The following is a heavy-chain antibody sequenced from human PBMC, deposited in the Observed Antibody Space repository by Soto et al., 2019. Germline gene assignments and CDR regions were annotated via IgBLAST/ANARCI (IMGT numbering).Heavy chain of an antibody. CDR1: GFTVSSYA. CDR3: ARDQDDTSGTLPPAHF. V-gene: IGHV3-23*01. J-gene: IGHJ4*02. D-gene: IGHD3-22*01. Sequence: GGSLRLSCAASGFTVSSYAMSWVRQAPGKGLEWVSAISGSGGSTYYADSVKGRFTISRDNSKNTLYLQMNSLRAEDTAVYYCARDQDDTSGTLPPAHFWGQGTLVTVSS. CDR2: ISGSGGST.